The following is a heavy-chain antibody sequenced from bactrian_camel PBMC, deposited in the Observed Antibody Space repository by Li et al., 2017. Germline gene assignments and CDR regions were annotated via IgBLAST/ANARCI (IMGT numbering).Heavy chain of an antibody. Sequence: DVQLVESGGGSVQAGGSLRLSCAASGYTSTHYCMGWFRQAPGKEREGVAVIGLGGSTGYADSVMGRFTISSDRAKNTVYLQMNSLKAEDTAMYYCAAMTWRPIGPLPLASSWYKYWGQGTQVTVS. D-gene: IGHD3*01. V-gene: IGHV3S67*01. J-gene: IGHJ4*01. CDR2: IGLGGST. CDR3: AAMTWRPIGPLPLASSWYKY. CDR1: GYTSTHYC.